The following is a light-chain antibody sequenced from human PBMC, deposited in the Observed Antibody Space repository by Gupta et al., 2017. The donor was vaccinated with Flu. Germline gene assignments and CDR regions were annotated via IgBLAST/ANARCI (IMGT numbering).Light chain of an antibody. Sequence: GERATLSCRASQSVANYLGWYQQKPGQAPRLIIYDASKRATGIPARFSGSESGTDFTLTISSLEPEDFAVYYCQQRSNWPYTFGQGTKLEIK. CDR1: QSVANY. CDR3: QQRSNWPYT. V-gene: IGKV3-11*01. J-gene: IGKJ2*01. CDR2: DAS.